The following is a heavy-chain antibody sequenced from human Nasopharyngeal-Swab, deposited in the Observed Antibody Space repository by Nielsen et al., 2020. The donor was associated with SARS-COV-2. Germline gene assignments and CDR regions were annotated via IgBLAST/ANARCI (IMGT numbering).Heavy chain of an antibody. CDR1: GYTFTDYY. V-gene: IGHV1-2*02. CDR2: MNPHNGGT. CDR3: ARRGSPRIVDALDI. J-gene: IGHJ3*02. D-gene: IGHD2-15*01. Sequence: ASVKVSCKPSGYTFTDYYMHWVRQAPAQGLEWMGWMNPHNGGTNYEQKFQGRVTMTRDTSISKGYMELRRLRPDDTGVYYCARRGSPRIVDALDIWGQGTMVTVSS.